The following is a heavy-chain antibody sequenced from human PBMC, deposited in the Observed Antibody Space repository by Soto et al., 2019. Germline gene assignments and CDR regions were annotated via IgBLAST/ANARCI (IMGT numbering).Heavy chain of an antibody. Sequence: EVQLVESGGGLVQPGGSLRLSCVDSGLSFGTYWMSCVRQAPGKGLEWVANTNQDGSENYYVDSVKGRFTISRDNAKNSLYLQMNSLRGDDTAVYYCARDKAVASHRFYYGMDVWGQGTTVTVSS. CDR2: TNQDGSEN. V-gene: IGHV3-7*01. J-gene: IGHJ6*02. D-gene: IGHD6-19*01. CDR3: ARDKAVASHRFYYGMDV. CDR1: GLSFGTYW.